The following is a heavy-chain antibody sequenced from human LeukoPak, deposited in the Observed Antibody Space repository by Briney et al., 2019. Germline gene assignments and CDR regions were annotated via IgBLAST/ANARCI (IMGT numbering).Heavy chain of an antibody. D-gene: IGHD3-3*01. J-gene: IGHJ4*02. CDR2: IYTSGST. CDR1: GGSISSYY. V-gene: IGHV4-4*07. CDR3: ARGGVPGGFYGSFDY. Sequence: SETLSLTCTVSGGSISSYYWSWIRQPAGKGLEWIGRIYTSGSTNYNPSLQSRVTISVDTSKNQFSLKLNSVTAADTAVYYCARGGVPGGFYGSFDYWGQGTLVSISS.